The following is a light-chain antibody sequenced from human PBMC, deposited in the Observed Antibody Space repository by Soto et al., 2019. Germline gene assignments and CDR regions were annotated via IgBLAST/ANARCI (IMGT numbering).Light chain of an antibody. CDR1: QRITTP. CDR3: QQRNCDLIT. CDR2: HSS. J-gene: IGKJ5*01. V-gene: IGKV3-15*01. Sequence: IVITQSPGTRSLSAGERATLSCRASQRITTPLAWYQQRPGQAPRLLIYHSSTRATGVATRFSSSGSGTDFTLTISSLQPEDFATYYCQQRNCDLITFGQGTSL.